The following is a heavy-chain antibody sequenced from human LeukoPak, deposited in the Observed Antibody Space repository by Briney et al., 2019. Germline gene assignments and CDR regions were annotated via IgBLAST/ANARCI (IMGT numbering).Heavy chain of an antibody. CDR2: ISSSSSYT. CDR3: ARVPLYYDSSGYLFDY. CDR1: GFTFSDYY. Sequence: GGSLRLSCAASGFTFSDYYMSWIRQAPGKGLEWVSYISSSSSYTNYADSVKGRFTISRDNAKNSLYLQMNSLRAEDTAVYYCARVPLYYDSSGYLFDYWGQGTLVTVSS. V-gene: IGHV3-11*06. J-gene: IGHJ4*02. D-gene: IGHD3-22*01.